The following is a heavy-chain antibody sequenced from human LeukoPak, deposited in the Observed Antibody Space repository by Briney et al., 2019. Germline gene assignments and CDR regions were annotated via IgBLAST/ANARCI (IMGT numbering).Heavy chain of an antibody. Sequence: GGPLRLSCAASGFTFSDYYMSWIRQAPGKGLEWVSYISSSSSYTNYADSVKGRFTISRDNAKNSLYLQMNSLRAEDTAVYYCARRVPHLDYWGQGTLVTVSS. CDR3: ARRVPHLDY. CDR1: GFTFSDYY. CDR2: ISSSSSYT. J-gene: IGHJ4*02. V-gene: IGHV3-11*03.